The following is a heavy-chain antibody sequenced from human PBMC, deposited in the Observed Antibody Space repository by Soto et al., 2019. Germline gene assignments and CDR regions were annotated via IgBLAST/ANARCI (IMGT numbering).Heavy chain of an antibody. Sequence: SQPLSLTCAISWDSVSISSAAWNWIRQSRSRGLEWLGRTYYRSKWYNDYAISVKSRITINPDKSKSQFSLQLNSVIPEDTAVYYCERDHLGSDRYSLEPFEPWGQGTLVTDSS. CDR2: TYYRSKWYN. J-gene: IGHJ5*02. V-gene: IGHV6-1*01. CDR3: ERDHLGSDRYSLEPFEP. CDR1: WDSVSISSAA. D-gene: IGHD1-1*01.